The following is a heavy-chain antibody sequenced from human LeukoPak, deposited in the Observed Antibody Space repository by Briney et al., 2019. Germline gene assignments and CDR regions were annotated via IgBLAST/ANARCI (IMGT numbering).Heavy chain of an antibody. J-gene: IGHJ5*02. CDR1: SDSITSGYY. D-gene: IGHD5-18*01. V-gene: IGHV4-38-2*01. CDR2: IFHSGST. Sequence: PSETLSLTCAVSSDSITSGYYWAWIRQPPGKGLEWIGSIFHSGSTFLNPSLRSRVTISLNTSKNHFSLILSSMTAADTAVYYCARTSSVDTALVGVHWFDPWGQGTLVTVS. CDR3: ARTSSVDTALVGVHWFDP.